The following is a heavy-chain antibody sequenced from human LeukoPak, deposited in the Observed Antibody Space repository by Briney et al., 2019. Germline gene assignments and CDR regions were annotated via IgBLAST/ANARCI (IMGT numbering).Heavy chain of an antibody. Sequence: GGSLRLSCAASGFTFSSYSMNWVRQAPGKGLEWVSSISSSSSYIYYADSVKGRFTISRDNAKNSLYLQMNSLRAEDTAVYYCARSLKAPAAKHPHYGMDVWGQGTTVTVSS. J-gene: IGHJ6*02. CDR3: ARSLKAPAAKHPHYGMDV. V-gene: IGHV3-21*01. CDR1: GFTFSSYS. D-gene: IGHD2-2*01. CDR2: ISSSSSYI.